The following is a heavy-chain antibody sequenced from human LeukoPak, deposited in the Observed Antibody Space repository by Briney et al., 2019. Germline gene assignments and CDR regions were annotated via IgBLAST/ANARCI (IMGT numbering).Heavy chain of an antibody. CDR3: AELGITMIGGV. CDR1: GFTFSNYG. Sequence: GGSLRLSCAASGFTFSNYGMNWVRQAPGKGLEWVSGIKGRFTISRDNTKYTLYLQMNSLRAEDTAVYYCAELGITMIGGVWGKGTTVTISS. V-gene: IGHV3-23*01. CDR2: I. D-gene: IGHD3-10*02. J-gene: IGHJ6*04.